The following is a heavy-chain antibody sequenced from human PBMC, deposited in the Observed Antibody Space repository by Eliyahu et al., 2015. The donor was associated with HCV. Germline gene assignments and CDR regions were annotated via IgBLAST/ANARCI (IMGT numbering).Heavy chain of an antibody. CDR2: IWYDGSNK. CDR3: ARVFKPYSSSKPFDY. V-gene: IGHV3-33*01. Sequence: QVQLVESGGGVVQPGRSLXLSCAASGFTFSXYGMHWVRQAPGQGAGGVAVIWYDGSNKYYADSVKGRFTISRDNSKNTLYLQMNSLRAEDTAVYYCARVFKPYSSSKPFDYWGQGTLVTVSS. J-gene: IGHJ4*02. D-gene: IGHD6-13*01. CDR1: GFTFSXYG.